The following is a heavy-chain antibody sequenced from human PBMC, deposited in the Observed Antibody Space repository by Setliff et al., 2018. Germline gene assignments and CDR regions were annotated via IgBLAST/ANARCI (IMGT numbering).Heavy chain of an antibody. V-gene: IGHV4-4*02. CDR1: GDSISSGNW. J-gene: IGHJ6*03. CDR3: VRTDYSDGRYSMDV. Sequence: SETLSLTCNVSGDSISSGNWWSWVRQPPEKGLEWIGEINHSGNTNYNPSLKSRVTISVDKSTNQFSLKLNSVTAADTAVYYCVRTDYSDGRYSMDVWGKGTTVTVSS. CDR2: INHSGNT. D-gene: IGHD6-19*01.